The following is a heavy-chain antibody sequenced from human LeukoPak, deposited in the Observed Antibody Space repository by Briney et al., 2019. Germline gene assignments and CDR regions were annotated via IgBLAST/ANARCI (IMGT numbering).Heavy chain of an antibody. CDR1: GFTFSSYW. CDR3: ARGFGYSYGSVNYFDY. D-gene: IGHD5-18*01. V-gene: IGHV3-21*01. J-gene: IGHJ4*02. Sequence: GGSLRLSCAASGFTFSSYWMSWVRQAPGKGLEWVSSISSSSSYIYYADSVKGRFTISRDNAKNSLYLQMNSLRAEDTAVYYCARGFGYSYGSVNYFDYWGQGTLVTVSS. CDR2: ISSSSSYI.